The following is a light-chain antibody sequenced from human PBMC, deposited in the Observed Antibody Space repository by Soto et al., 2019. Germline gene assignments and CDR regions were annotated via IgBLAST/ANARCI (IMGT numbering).Light chain of an antibody. CDR1: QSIRSS. J-gene: IGKJ3*01. CDR2: AAS. V-gene: IGKV1-39*01. Sequence: DIQMTQSPSSLSASVGDRVTITCRTSQSIRSSLNWYQQKPGKAPNLLIYAASRLQSGVPSGFSGSGSGTDFTLTISSLQPADFATYYCQQSYSTPFTFGPGTKVDIK. CDR3: QQSYSTPFT.